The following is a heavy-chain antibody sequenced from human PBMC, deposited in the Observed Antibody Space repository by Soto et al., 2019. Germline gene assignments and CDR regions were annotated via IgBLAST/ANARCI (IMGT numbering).Heavy chain of an antibody. J-gene: IGHJ3*02. V-gene: IGHV4-30-4*01. Sequence: QVQLQESGPGLVKPSQTLSLTCTVSGGSISSGDYYWSWIRQPPGKGLEWIGYIYYSGSTYYNPSLKSRVTISVDTSKNQFSLKLSSVTAADTAVYYCAGELHDYGDRTNAFDIWGQGTMVTVSS. CDR2: IYYSGST. CDR1: GGSISSGDYY. D-gene: IGHD4-17*01. CDR3: AGELHDYGDRTNAFDI.